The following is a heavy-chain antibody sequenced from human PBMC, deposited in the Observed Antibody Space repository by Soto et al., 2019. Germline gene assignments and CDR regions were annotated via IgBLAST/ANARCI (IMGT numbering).Heavy chain of an antibody. CDR3: ARQYYSVWFLFNS. Sequence: ASVKVSCKASGYTFTSFDIHWVRQATGQGLEWMGWMNPNSGTTNYAQKFQDRVTMTRNTSISTAYMEVSSLRSDDTAIYYCARQYYSVWFLFNSWGQGTLVTVSS. D-gene: IGHD6-19*01. CDR1: GYTFTSFD. V-gene: IGHV1-8*01. J-gene: IGHJ5*01. CDR2: MNPNSGTT.